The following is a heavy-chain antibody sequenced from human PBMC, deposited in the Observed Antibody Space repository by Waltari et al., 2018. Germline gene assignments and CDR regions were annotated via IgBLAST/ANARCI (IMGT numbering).Heavy chain of an antibody. D-gene: IGHD6-13*01. J-gene: IGHJ4*02. CDR1: GFTFDDYA. V-gene: IGHV3-9*01. CDR3: AKDLRSYVAAIDY. CDR2: ISWNSGSI. Sequence: EVQLVESGGGLVQPGRSLRLSCAASGFTFDDYAMPWVRQAPGKGLEWVSGISWNSGSIGYADSVKGRFTISRDNAKNSLYLQMNSLRAEDTALYYCAKDLRSYVAAIDYWGQGTLVTVSS.